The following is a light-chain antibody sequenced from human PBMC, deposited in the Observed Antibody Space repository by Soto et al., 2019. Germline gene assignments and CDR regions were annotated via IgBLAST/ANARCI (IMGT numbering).Light chain of an antibody. Sequence: DIQMTQSPSTLSASVGDRVTITCRASQSISSWLAWYQQKPGKAPKLLIYDASSLESGVQSRFSGSGSGTEFTLTISSLQPEDFATYYCQQCHTISCTFGQGTRLEIK. CDR1: QSISSW. CDR2: DAS. CDR3: QQCHTISCT. J-gene: IGKJ5*01. V-gene: IGKV1-5*01.